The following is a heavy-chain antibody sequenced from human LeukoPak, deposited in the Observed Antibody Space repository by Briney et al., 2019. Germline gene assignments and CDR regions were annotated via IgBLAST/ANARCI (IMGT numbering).Heavy chain of an antibody. V-gene: IGHV4-39*01. Sequence: SETLSLTCSFSGPSVTSGGFYWGWLRQPPGEGPEWLASVDYTGSTYYHPSLKSRVPISIDTSKNQFSLRLTSVTATDTAIYHCARHSGSGSLSRPFDPSGQGTLVTVSS. CDR3: ARHSGSGSLSRPFDP. J-gene: IGHJ5*02. D-gene: IGHD3-10*01. CDR2: VDYTGST. CDR1: GPSVTSGGFY.